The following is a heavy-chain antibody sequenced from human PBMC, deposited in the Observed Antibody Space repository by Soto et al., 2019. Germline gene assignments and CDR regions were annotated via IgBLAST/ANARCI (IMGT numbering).Heavy chain of an antibody. V-gene: IGHV3-30*18. CDR1: GFTFSSYG. D-gene: IGHD3-10*02. Sequence: GGSLRLSCAASGFTFSSYGMHWVRQAPGKGLEWVAVISYDGSNKYYADSVKGRFTISRDNSKNTLYLQMNSLRAEDTAVYYCAKAMFVSGLSAYFDYWGQGTLVTVSS. CDR3: AKAMFVSGLSAYFDY. J-gene: IGHJ4*02. CDR2: ISYDGSNK.